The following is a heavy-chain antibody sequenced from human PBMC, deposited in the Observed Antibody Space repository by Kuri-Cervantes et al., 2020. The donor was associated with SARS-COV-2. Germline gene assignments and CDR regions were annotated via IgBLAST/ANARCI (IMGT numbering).Heavy chain of an antibody. V-gene: IGHV3-23*01. CDR2: ISGSGGST. CDR1: GFTFSSYS. Sequence: GGSLRLSCAASGFTFSSYSMNWVRQAPGKGLEWVSAISGSGGSTYYADSVKGRFTISRDNSKNTLYLQMNSLRAEDTAVYYCASRRDAAAGGLYYYYYMDVWGKGTTVTVSS. D-gene: IGHD6-13*01. J-gene: IGHJ6*03. CDR3: ASRRDAAAGGLYYYYYMDV.